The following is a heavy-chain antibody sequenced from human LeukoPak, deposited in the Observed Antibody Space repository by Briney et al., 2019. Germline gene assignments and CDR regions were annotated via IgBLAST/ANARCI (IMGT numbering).Heavy chain of an antibody. Sequence: GESLKISCKGSGYSFTSYWIGWVRQMPGKGLEWMGIIYPGDSDTRYSPSFQGQVTISADESISTAYLQWSSLKASDTAMYYCARLSYGDYPAFLLRYWGQGTLVTVSS. V-gene: IGHV5-51*01. J-gene: IGHJ4*02. CDR3: ARLSYGDYPAFLLRY. CDR1: GYSFTSYW. D-gene: IGHD4-17*01. CDR2: IYPGDSDT.